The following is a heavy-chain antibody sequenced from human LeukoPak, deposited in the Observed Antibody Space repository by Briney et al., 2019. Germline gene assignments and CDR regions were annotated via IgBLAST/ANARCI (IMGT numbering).Heavy chain of an antibody. CDR1: GYSLSSGYK. V-gene: IGHV4-38-2*02. Sequence: SETLSLTCTVSGYSLSSGYKWGWIRQPPGEGLEWIGSIYHTGSTYYNPSLKSRVTVSVDTSKNQFSLKVTSVTAADTAVYYCARETTRDRFMDVWGKGTTVTVSS. J-gene: IGHJ6*03. CDR3: ARETTRDRFMDV. D-gene: IGHD4-17*01. CDR2: IYHTGST.